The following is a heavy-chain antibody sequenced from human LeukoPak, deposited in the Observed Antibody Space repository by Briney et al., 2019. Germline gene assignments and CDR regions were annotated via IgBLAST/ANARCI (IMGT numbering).Heavy chain of an antibody. J-gene: IGHJ5*02. Sequence: GGSLRLSCAASGFTFSSYGMHWVRQAPGKGLEGVAFIRYDGSNKYYADSVKGRFTISRDNSKNTLYLQMNSLRAEDTAVYYCAKEAPLCSSTSCYGPNWFDPWCQGTLVTVSS. CDR1: GFTFSSYG. CDR2: IRYDGSNK. D-gene: IGHD2-2*01. V-gene: IGHV3-30*02. CDR3: AKEAPLCSSTSCYGPNWFDP.